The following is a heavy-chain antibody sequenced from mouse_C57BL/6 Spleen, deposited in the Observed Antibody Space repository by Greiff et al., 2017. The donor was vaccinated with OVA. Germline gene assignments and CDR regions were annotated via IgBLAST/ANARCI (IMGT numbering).Heavy chain of an antibody. CDR3: ASGYDYDGTGDYYAMDY. CDR1: GYTFTDYY. Sequence: EVQLQQSGPVLVKPGASVKMSCKASGYTFTDYYMNWVKQSHGKSLEWIGVINPYNGGTSYNQKFKGKATLTVDKSYTTAYMELNSLTSEDSAVYYCASGYDYDGTGDYYAMDYWGQGTSVTVAS. D-gene: IGHD2-4*01. J-gene: IGHJ4*01. CDR2: INPYNGGT. V-gene: IGHV1-19*01.